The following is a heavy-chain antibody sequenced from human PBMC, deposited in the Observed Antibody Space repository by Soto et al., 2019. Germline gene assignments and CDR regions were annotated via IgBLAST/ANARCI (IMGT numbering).Heavy chain of an antibody. V-gene: IGHV1-69*01. CDR3: ARDGGVDYDFWSGYSDY. J-gene: IGHJ4*02. CDR2: IIPIFGTA. D-gene: IGHD3-3*01. CDR1: GGTFSSYA. Sequence: QVQLVQSGAEVKKPGSSVKVSCKASGGTFSSYAISWVRQAPGQGLEWMGGIIPIFGTANYEQKFQGRVTITADESTSTAYMELSSLRSEDTAVYYCARDGGVDYDFWSGYSDYWGQGTLVTVSS.